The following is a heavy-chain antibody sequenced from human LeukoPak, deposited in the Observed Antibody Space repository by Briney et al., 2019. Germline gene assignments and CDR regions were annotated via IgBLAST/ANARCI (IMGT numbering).Heavy chain of an antibody. J-gene: IGHJ3*02. Sequence: SETLSLTCTVSGGPISSYYWSWIGQPPGKGLEWIGYIYYSGSTNYNPSLKSRVTISVDTSKNQFSLKLSSVTAADTAVYYCAREVGYNAFDIWGQGTMVTVSS. CDR3: AREVGYNAFDI. V-gene: IGHV4-59*01. CDR1: GGPISSYY. CDR2: IYYSGST. D-gene: IGHD5-24*01.